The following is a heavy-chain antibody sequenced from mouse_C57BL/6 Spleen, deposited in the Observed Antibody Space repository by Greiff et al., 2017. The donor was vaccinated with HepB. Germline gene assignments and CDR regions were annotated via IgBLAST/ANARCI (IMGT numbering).Heavy chain of an antibody. V-gene: IGHV5-17*01. D-gene: IGHD1-1*01. J-gene: IGHJ4*01. CDR1: GFTFSDYG. Sequence: EVKVVESGGGLVKPGGSLKLSCAASGFTFSDYGMHWVRQAPEKGLEWVAYISSGSSTIYYADTVKGRFTISRDNAKNTLFLQMTSLRSEDTAMYYCARPVVATYYYAMDYWGQGTSVTVSS. CDR2: ISSGSSTI. CDR3: ARPVVATYYYAMDY.